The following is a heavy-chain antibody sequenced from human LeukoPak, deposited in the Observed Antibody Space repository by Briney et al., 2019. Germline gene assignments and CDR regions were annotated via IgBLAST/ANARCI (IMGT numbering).Heavy chain of an antibody. CDR1: GYTFTNYY. V-gene: IGHV1-2*02. CDR2: VNPYSGDT. CDR3: ARDVEVATMGNYYMDV. Sequence: ASVKVSCKASGYTFTNYYIHWVRQAPGQGLEWMGCVNPYSGDTNYAQKFKGRVTMTRDTSISTAYMELSRLRSDDTAVYYCARDVEVATMGNYYMDVWGKGTTVTVSS. D-gene: IGHD5-24*01. J-gene: IGHJ6*03.